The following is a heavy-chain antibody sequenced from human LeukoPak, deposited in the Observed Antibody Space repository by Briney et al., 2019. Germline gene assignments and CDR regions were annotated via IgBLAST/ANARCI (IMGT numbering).Heavy chain of an antibody. D-gene: IGHD6-19*01. Sequence: GGSLTLSCAASGFTFSSYWMSRVRQAPGKGLEWVANIKEDGSEKYYVDSVKGRLTISRDTAKSSLYLQMNSLRAEDTAVYYCARLRAGDYFDYWGQGTLVTVSS. CDR2: IKEDGSEK. J-gene: IGHJ4*02. V-gene: IGHV3-7*04. CDR3: ARLRAGDYFDY. CDR1: GFTFSSYW.